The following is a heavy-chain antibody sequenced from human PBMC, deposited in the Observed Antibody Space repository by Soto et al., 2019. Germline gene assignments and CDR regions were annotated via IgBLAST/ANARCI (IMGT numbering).Heavy chain of an antibody. J-gene: IGHJ4*02. CDR2: ISYDGSNK. CDR3: AKDIQKHMTTVMGY. V-gene: IGHV3-30*18. CDR1: GFTFSSYG. Sequence: PGGSLRLSCAASGFTFSSYGMHWVRQAPGKGLEGVAVISYDGSNKYYADSVKGRFTISRDNSKNTLYLQMNSLRAEDMAVYYCAKDIQKHMTTVMGYWGQGTLVTVSS. D-gene: IGHD4-17*01.